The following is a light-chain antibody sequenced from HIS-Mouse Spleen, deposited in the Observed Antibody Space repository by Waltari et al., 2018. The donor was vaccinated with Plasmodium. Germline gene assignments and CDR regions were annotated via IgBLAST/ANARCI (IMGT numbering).Light chain of an antibody. V-gene: IGLV2-11*01. CDR2: DVS. CDR3: CSYAGSYV. J-gene: IGLJ2*01. Sequence: QSALTQPRSVSGSPGQSVTISCTGTSSDVGGSNYVSWYQPHPGKAPKLMIYDVSKRPSGVPDRFSGSKSGNTASLTISGLQAEDEADYYCCSYAGSYVFGGGTKLTVL. CDR1: SSDVGGSNY.